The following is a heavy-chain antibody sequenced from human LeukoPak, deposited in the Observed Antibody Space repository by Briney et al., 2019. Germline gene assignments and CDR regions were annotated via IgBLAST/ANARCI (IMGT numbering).Heavy chain of an antibody. J-gene: IGHJ4*02. Sequence: GESLKISCNSSGYIYTSYWIGWVRQMPGKGLEWMGIIYPGDSDTRYSPSFQGQVTISADKSISTAYLQWSSLKASDTAMYYCARAFAPAALYYFDYWGQGTLVTVSS. D-gene: IGHD2-2*01. CDR3: ARAFAPAALYYFDY. V-gene: IGHV5-51*01. CDR1: GYIYTSYW. CDR2: IYPGDSDT.